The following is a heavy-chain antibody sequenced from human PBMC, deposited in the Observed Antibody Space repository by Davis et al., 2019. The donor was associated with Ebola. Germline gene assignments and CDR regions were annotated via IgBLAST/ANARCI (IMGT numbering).Heavy chain of an antibody. V-gene: IGHV3-23*01. D-gene: IGHD3-10*01. J-gene: IGHJ4*02. CDR3: AKDLQYYYGSADY. CDR1: GFTVSSNY. CDR2: ISGSGDST. Sequence: GESLKISCAASGFTVSSNYMSWVRQAPGKGLEWVSAISGSGDSTYYADSVKGRFTISRDNSKSTLYLQMNSLRAEDTAVYYCAKDLQYYYGSADYWGQGTLVTVSA.